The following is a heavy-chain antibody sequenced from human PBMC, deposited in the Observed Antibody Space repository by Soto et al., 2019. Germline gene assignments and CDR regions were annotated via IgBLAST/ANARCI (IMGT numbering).Heavy chain of an antibody. CDR1: GLIFSSYA. CDR2: ITGSGGST. J-gene: IGHJ6*02. Sequence: PGGSLRLSCAASGLIFSSYAMTWVRQAPGKGLEWVSTITGSGGSTYYADSVKGRFTISRDNSENTLYLQMNSLSGEDTAVYYCAKDRSTYGRGWYSGYNNYYDMDVWGQGPTVTVSS. D-gene: IGHD6-19*01. V-gene: IGHV3-23*01. CDR3: AKDRSTYGRGWYSGYNNYYDMDV.